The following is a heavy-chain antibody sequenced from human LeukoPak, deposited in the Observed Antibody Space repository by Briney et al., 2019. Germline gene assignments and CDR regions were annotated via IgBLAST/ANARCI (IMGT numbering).Heavy chain of an antibody. Sequence: GGSLRLSCAASGFTFSSYAMHWVRQAPGKGLEWVAVISYDGSNKYYADSVKGRFTISRDNSKNTLYLQMNSLRAEDTAVYYCARNHLRYCSGGSCYPTIDYWGQGTLVTVSS. V-gene: IGHV3-30*04. CDR3: ARNHLRYCSGGSCYPTIDY. CDR1: GFTFSSYA. D-gene: IGHD2-15*01. CDR2: ISYDGSNK. J-gene: IGHJ4*02.